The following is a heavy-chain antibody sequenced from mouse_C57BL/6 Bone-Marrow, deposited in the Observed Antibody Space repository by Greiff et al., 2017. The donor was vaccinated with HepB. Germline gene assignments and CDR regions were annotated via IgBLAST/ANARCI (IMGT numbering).Heavy chain of an antibody. V-gene: IGHV1-76*01. D-gene: IGHD1-1*01. J-gene: IGHJ1*03. CDR2: IYPGSGNT. CDR3: ARRGYYGSSHYWYFDV. CDR1: GYTFTDYY. Sequence: QVTLKVSGAELVRPGASVKLSCKASGYTFTDYYINWVKQRPGQGLEWIARIYPGSGNTYYNEKFKGKATLTAEKSSSTAYMQLSSLTSEDSAVYFCARRGYYGSSHYWYFDVWGTGTTVTVSS.